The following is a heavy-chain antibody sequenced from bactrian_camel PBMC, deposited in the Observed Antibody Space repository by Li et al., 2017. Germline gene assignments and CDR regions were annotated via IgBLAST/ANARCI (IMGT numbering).Heavy chain of an antibody. J-gene: IGHJ4*01. Sequence: VQLVESGGGSVQAGGSLRLSCAASGYTVSSGCMGWFRQAPGSECELVSTIERDGTTYYSDSVKGRFTISRDNAKNTLYLQMNSLQTKDTATYYCATAEQGATTMRRGQGTQVTVS. CDR2: IERDGTT. CDR1: GYTVSSGC. V-gene: IGHV3S67*01. D-gene: IGHD1*01.